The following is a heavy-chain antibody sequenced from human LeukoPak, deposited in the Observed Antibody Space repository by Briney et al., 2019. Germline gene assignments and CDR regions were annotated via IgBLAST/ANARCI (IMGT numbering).Heavy chain of an antibody. V-gene: IGHV1-18*01. CDR2: ISAYNGNT. J-gene: IGHJ4*02. CDR3: ARDVTSVTTWDFDY. CDR1: GYTFASYG. Sequence: ASVKVSCKASGYTFASYGISWVRQAPGQGLEWMGWISAYNGNTNYAQNFQGRVTMTTDTSTSTAYMELRSLRSDDTAVYYCARDVTSVTTWDFDYWGQGTLVNVSS. D-gene: IGHD4-17*01.